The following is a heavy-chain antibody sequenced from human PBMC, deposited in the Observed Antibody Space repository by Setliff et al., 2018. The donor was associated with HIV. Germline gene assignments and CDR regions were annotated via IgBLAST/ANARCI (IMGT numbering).Heavy chain of an antibody. Sequence: GASVKVSCKASGYRFTSYVINWVRQAPGQGLEWMGWINPNGEITNFAQKFQGRVTTTSDTSFNTAYMELSRLRSDDTAVYYCARAPMIRYTSGGLDYWGQGTLVTVSS. CDR1: GYRFTSYV. CDR3: ARAPMIRYTSGGLDY. D-gene: IGHD1-20*01. J-gene: IGHJ4*02. CDR2: INPNGEIT. V-gene: IGHV1-2*02.